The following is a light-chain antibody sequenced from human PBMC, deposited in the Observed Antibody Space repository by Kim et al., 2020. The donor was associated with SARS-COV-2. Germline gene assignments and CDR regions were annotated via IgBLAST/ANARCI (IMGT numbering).Light chain of an antibody. V-gene: IGKV1-27*01. CDR3: QKYDSAPWT. Sequence: SASVGDDVTIACRACQDISNYLAWYQQKPGKAPKLLMYATSTLQSGVPSRFRGSRSGTDFTLIITRLQPEDVATYFCQKYDSAPWTFGQGTKLEIK. J-gene: IGKJ1*01. CDR1: QDISNY. CDR2: ATS.